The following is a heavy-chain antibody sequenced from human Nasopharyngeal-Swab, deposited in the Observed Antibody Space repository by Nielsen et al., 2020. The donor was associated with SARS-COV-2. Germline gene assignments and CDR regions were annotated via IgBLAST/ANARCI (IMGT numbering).Heavy chain of an antibody. J-gene: IGHJ5*02. Sequence: GESLKISCAASGFTFSSYSMHWVRQAPGKGLEWVAVISYDGSNKYYADSVKGRFTISRDNSKNTLYLQMNSLRAEDTAVYYCAKEGIAVAAGSWFDPWGQGTLVTVSS. CDR3: AKEGIAVAAGSWFDP. V-gene: IGHV3-30*18. D-gene: IGHD6-19*01. CDR2: ISYDGSNK. CDR1: GFTFSSYS.